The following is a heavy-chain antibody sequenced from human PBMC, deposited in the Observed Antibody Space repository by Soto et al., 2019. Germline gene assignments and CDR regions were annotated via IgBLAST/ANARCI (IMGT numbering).Heavy chain of an antibody. CDR2: ISSSSNTI. Sequence: PGGSLRLSCTASGFTFSRYTMNWVRQAPGKGLEWISYISSSSNTIYYADSVKGRFSISRDNAENSLYLQMNSLRDEDTAVYFCVRGVITPAGPNLFDPWGPRTLVTVSS. V-gene: IGHV3-48*02. CDR3: VRGVITPAGPNLFDP. D-gene: IGHD6-13*01. J-gene: IGHJ5*02. CDR1: GFTFSRYT.